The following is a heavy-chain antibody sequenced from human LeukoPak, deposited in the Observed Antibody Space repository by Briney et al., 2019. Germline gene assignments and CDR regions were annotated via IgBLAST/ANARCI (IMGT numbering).Heavy chain of an antibody. J-gene: IGHJ3*02. CDR3: AREITMVRGVTHDAFDI. CDR2: INSDGSST. CDR1: GFTFSSYW. D-gene: IGHD3-10*01. Sequence: GRSLRLSCAASGFTFSSYWMHWVCHAPGKGLGWVSRINSDGSSTSYADSVKGRFTIPRDNAKNTLYLQMNSLRAEDTAVYYCAREITMVRGVTHDAFDIWGQGTMVTVSS. V-gene: IGHV3-74*01.